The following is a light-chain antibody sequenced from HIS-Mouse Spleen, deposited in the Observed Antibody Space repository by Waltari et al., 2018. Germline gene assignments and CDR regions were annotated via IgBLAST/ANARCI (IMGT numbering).Light chain of an antibody. Sequence: QSALTQPASVSGSPGQSITISCTGTSSDVGRYNLVSWYQQHPGKAPNLMIYEGSKRPSGVSNRFSGSKSGNTASLIISGLQAEDDADYYCCSYAGSSTWVFGGGTKLTVL. J-gene: IGLJ3*02. CDR3: CSYAGSSTWV. CDR1: SSDVGRYNL. CDR2: EGS. V-gene: IGLV2-23*01.